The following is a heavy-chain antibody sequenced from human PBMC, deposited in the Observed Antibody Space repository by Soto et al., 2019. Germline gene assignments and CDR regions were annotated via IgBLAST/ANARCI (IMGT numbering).Heavy chain of an antibody. V-gene: IGHV4-31*03. CDR2: IYYSGST. D-gene: IGHD3-9*01. CDR3: ARSPPYDILTGYYNAPGPFDY. CDR1: GGSISSGGYY. J-gene: IGHJ4*02. Sequence: SETLSLTCTVSGGSISSGGYYWSWIRQHPGKGLEWIGYIYYSGSTYYNPSLKSRVTISVDTSKNQFSLKLSSVTAADTAVYYCARSPPYDILTGYYNAPGPFDYWGQGTLVTVS.